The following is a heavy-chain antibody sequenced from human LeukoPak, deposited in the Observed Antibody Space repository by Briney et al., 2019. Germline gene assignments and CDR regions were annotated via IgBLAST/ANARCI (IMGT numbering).Heavy chain of an antibody. D-gene: IGHD3-16*02. J-gene: IGHJ4*02. CDR2: IYYSGST. CDR3: ASSSDYVWGSYRPNY. CDR1: GGSISSYY. Sequence: SETLSLTCTVSGGSISSYYWSWIRQPPGKGLEWIGYIYYSGSTNYNPSLKSRVTISVDTSKNQFSLKLSSMTAADTAVYYCASSSDYVWGSYRPNYWGQGTLVTVSS. V-gene: IGHV4-59*01.